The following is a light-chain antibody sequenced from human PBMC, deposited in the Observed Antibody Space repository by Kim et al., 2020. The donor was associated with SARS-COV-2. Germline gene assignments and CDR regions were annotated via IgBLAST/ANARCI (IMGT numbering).Light chain of an antibody. CDR3: CSYAGSSTLV. CDR1: SSDVGSYNL. CDR2: EVS. V-gene: IGLV2-23*02. Sequence: GQSITISCTGTSSDVGSYNLVSWYQQHPGKAPNLMIYEVSKRPSGVSTRFSGSKSGNTASLTISGLQAEDEADYYCCSYAGSSTLVFGGGTQLTVL. J-gene: IGLJ2*01.